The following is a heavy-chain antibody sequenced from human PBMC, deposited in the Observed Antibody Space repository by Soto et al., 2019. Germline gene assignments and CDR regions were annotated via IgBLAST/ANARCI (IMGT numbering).Heavy chain of an antibody. CDR2: ISSSSATI. J-gene: IGHJ6*02. Sequence: GGSLRLSCAAYGFTFSSYSMNWVRQAPGKGLEWVSYISSSSATIYYADSVKGRFTISRDNAKNSLYLQMNSLRDEDTAVYYCARDSKTYYYDSRGYFDYYYGMDVWGQGTTVTVSS. CDR1: GFTFSSYS. D-gene: IGHD3-22*01. V-gene: IGHV3-48*02. CDR3: ARDSKTYYYDSRGYFDYYYGMDV.